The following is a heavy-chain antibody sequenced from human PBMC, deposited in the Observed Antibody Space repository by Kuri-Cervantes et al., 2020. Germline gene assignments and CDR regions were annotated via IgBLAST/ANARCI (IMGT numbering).Heavy chain of an antibody. J-gene: IGHJ4*02. Sequence: SDTLSLTCAVDGGSFSGYYWSWIRQPPGKGLEWIGEINHSGSTNYNPSLKSRVTISVDTSKNQFSLKLSSVTAADTAVYSCAREGDKNYDYIWGSYLREDPMFDYWGQGTLVTVSS. V-gene: IGHV4-34*01. D-gene: IGHD3-16*02. CDR3: AREGDKNYDYIWGSYLREDPMFDY. CDR1: GGSFSGYY. CDR2: INHSGST.